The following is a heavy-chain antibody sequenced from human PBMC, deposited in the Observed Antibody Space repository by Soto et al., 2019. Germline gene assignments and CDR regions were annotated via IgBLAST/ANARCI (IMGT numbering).Heavy chain of an antibody. CDR3: ARDISPAVGIAAAVSGDNWFDP. J-gene: IGHJ5*02. CDR2: IIPIFGTA. V-gene: IGHV1-69*13. CDR1: GGTFSSYA. Sequence: ASVKVSCKASGGTFSSYAISWVRQAPGQGLEWMGGIIPIFGTANYAQKFQGRVTITADESSSTAYMELSSLRSEDTAVYYCARDISPAVGIAAAVSGDNWFDPWGQGTLVTVSS. D-gene: IGHD6-13*01.